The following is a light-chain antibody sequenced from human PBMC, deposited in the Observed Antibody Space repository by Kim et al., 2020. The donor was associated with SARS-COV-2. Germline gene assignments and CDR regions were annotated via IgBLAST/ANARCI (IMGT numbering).Light chain of an antibody. V-gene: IGKV3-20*01. CDR3: QQYGGSPPVT. J-gene: IGKJ1*01. CDR1: QSVSSIH. CDR2: GAS. Sequence: EIVLTQSPGTLSLSPGERATLSCRASQSVSSIHLAWYQQKPGQAPRLLIYGASTRATGISDRFSGRGSGTDFTLTINRLEPEDFAVYYCQQYGGSPPVTFGQGTKVDIK.